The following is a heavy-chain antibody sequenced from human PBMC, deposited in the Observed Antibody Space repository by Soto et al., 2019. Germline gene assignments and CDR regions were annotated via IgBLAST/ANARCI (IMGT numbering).Heavy chain of an antibody. CDR3: ARCLPGAPYERSFDY. CDR2: IKSDGSGT. J-gene: IGHJ4*02. V-gene: IGHV3-74*01. CDR1: GFTFSSYW. Sequence: PGGSLRLSCVASGFTFSSYWMHWVRQAPGKGPLWVSRIKSDGSGTYYADSVQGRLTISRDNAKSSLYLQMNSLRAEDTAVYFCARCLPGAPYERSFDYWGQGTPVTVSS. D-gene: IGHD3-22*01.